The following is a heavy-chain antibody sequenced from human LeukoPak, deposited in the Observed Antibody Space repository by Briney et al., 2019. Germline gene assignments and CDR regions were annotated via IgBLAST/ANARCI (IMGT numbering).Heavy chain of an antibody. Sequence: SETLSLTCAVSGGSISSGGYSWSWIRQPPGKGLEWIGYIYHSGSTYYNPSLKSRVTISVDRSKNQFSLKLSSVTAADTAVYYCARDIQSSSSWSITLDQYYYDMDVWGQGTTVTVSS. D-gene: IGHD6-13*01. CDR1: GGSISSGGYS. CDR3: ARDIQSSSSWSITLDQYYYDMDV. CDR2: IYHSGST. V-gene: IGHV4-30-2*01. J-gene: IGHJ6*02.